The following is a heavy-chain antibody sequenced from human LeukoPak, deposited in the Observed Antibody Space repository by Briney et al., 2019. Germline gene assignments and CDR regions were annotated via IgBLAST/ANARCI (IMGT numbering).Heavy chain of an antibody. CDR2: IYHSGST. J-gene: IGHJ4*02. V-gene: IGHV4-59*01. CDR1: GDSISIYY. D-gene: IGHD6-13*01. CDR3: ATGYSSTWYYFDY. Sequence: SETLSLTCTVSGDSISIYYWSWIRQPPEKGLEWIGYIYHSGSTNYNPSLKSRVTISADTSKDQFSLKLASVTAADTAVYYCATGYSSTWYYFDYWGQGTLVTVSS.